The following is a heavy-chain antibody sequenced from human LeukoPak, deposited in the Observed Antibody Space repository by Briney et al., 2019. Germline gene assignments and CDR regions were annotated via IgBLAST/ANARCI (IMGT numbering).Heavy chain of an antibody. CDR2: ISAYNGNR. J-gene: IGHJ3*01. D-gene: IGHD1-26*01. Sequence: ASVKVSCKTSGYTFTDYGITWVRQAPGQGLEWVGWISAYNGNRDYAQNFQDRVTMTTDRSTSTAYMDLRSLRSDDTAVYYCARYSGGRHDPFDFWGQGTMVTVSS. CDR3: ARYSGGRHDPFDF. CDR1: GYTFTDYG. V-gene: IGHV1-18*01.